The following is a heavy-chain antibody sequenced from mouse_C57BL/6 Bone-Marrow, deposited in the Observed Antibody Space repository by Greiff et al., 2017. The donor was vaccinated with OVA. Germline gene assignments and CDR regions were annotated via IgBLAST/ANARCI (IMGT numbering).Heavy chain of an antibody. CDR3: ARSAYYSNYVFAY. V-gene: IGHV1-55*01. J-gene: IGHJ3*01. CDR2: IYPGSGST. Sequence: QVQLQQPGAELVKPGASVKMSCKASGYTFTSYWITWVKQRPGQGLEWIGDIYPGSGSTNYIEKFKSKATLTVDTSSSTAYMQLSSLTSEDSAVYYCARSAYYSNYVFAYWGQGTLVTVSA. D-gene: IGHD2-5*01. CDR1: GYTFTSYW.